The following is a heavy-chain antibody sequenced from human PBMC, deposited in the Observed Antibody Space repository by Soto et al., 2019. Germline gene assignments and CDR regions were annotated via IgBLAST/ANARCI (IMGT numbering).Heavy chain of an antibody. Sequence: QVQLVQSGAEVKKPGASVKGSCKASGYTFTSYGISWVRQAPGQGLEWMGWINAYNGKTQYAQKLQGRVTMTTDTSTSTAYMELRSLRSDDTAVYFCASAESVAGGKYYLDYGGQGTLVIVSS. CDR1: GYTFTSYG. J-gene: IGHJ4*02. V-gene: IGHV1-18*01. D-gene: IGHD6-13*01. CDR2: INAYNGKT. CDR3: ASAESVAGGKYYLDY.